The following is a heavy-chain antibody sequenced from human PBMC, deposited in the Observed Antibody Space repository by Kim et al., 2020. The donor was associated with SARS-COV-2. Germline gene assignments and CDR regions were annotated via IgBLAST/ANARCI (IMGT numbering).Heavy chain of an antibody. V-gene: IGHV4-39*01. D-gene: IGHD3-10*01. Sequence: SETLSLTCTVSGGSISSSSYYWGWIRQPPGKGLEWIGSIYYSGSTYYNPSLKSRVTISVDTSKNQFSLKLSSVTAADTAVYYCARPAGGFGELLSGWGYYYGMDVWGQGTTVTVSS. CDR2: IYYSGST. CDR3: ARPAGGFGELLSGWGYYYGMDV. CDR1: GGSISSSSYY. J-gene: IGHJ6*02.